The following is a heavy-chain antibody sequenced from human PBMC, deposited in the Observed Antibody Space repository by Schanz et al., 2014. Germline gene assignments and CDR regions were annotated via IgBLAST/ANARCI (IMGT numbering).Heavy chain of an antibody. CDR1: GFTFSSYW. Sequence: VQLVESGGGLVQPGGSLRLSCAASGFTFSSYWMHWVRQAPGKGLVWVSAISGSGDNTFYADSVRGRFTISRDNSRNTLYLQMNSLRAEDTAVYYCAKDFTGSGIFFNSWGQGTLVSVSS. V-gene: IGHV3-23*04. CDR2: ISGSGDNT. J-gene: IGHJ5*01. CDR3: AKDFTGSGIFFNS. D-gene: IGHD3-10*01.